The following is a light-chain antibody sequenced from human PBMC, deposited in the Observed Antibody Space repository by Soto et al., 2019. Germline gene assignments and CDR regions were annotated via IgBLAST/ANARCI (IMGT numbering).Light chain of an antibody. Sequence: DIVMTQSPLSLPVPPGEPASISGRSGPSVLHSNGYNYLDWYLQKRGQSPQLXIYLGSNRASGVPDRFSGSGSGTGFTLKISRVEADDVGVYYCMQSLQTPWTFGQGTKVDIK. CDR2: LGS. CDR1: PSVLHSNGYNY. CDR3: MQSLQTPWT. V-gene: IGKV2-28*01. J-gene: IGKJ1*01.